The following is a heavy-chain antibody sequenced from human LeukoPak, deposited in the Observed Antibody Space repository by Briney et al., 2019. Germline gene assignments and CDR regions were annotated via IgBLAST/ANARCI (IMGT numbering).Heavy chain of an antibody. V-gene: IGHV4-59*01. CDR3: ARFLDKYYFDY. CDR2: IYYSGST. D-gene: IGHD3-3*01. Sequence: PSETLSLTCTVSGGSISSYYWSWLRQPPGKGLEWIGYIYYSGSTNYNPSLKSRVTISVDTSKNQFSLKLSSVTAADTAVYYCARFLDKYYFDYWGQGTLVTVSS. CDR1: GGSISSYY. J-gene: IGHJ4*02.